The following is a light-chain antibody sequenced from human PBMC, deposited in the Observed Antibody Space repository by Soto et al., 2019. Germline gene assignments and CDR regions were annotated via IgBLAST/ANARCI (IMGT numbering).Light chain of an antibody. Sequence: DVQMTQSPSSLSASVGDRVTITCRASQTISDYLNWYQQEPGKAPKLLIFAASNLQTGVPSRFSGSGSGTDFTLTISSLQPEDFATYYCQQSASTPRTFGQGTRVEIK. V-gene: IGKV1-39*01. CDR3: QQSASTPRT. J-gene: IGKJ1*01. CDR1: QTISDY. CDR2: AAS.